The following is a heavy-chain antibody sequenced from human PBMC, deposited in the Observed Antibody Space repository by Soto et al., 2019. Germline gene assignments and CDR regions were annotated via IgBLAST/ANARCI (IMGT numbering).Heavy chain of an antibody. D-gene: IGHD6-13*01. CDR2: IWYDGSNK. V-gene: IGHV3-33*01. CDR3: ARAAAGTPTWSFDI. Sequence: QVQLVASGGGVVQPGRSLRLSCAASGFTFSSYGMHWVRQAPGKGLEWVAVIWYDGSNKYYADSVKGRFTISRDNSKNTLYLQMNRLRAEDTAVYYCARAAAGTPTWSFDIWGQGTMVTVSS. CDR1: GFTFSSYG. J-gene: IGHJ3*02.